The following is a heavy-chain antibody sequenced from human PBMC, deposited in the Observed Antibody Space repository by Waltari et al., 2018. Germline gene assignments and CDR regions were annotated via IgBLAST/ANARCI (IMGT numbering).Heavy chain of an antibody. Sequence: QLQLQASGPAMVNPSDTHPRPCIVPGASIHHRDTYLVWIAQPPGKGLKWIGSVFYMGGTYLTPSLKSRVSMSVDTSNNHFSLKLHSVTAADTSMYFCARGWGTVSASKGTPPNWFDPWGQGTLVTVSS. J-gene: IGHJ5*02. CDR3: ARGWGTVSASKGTPPNWFDP. V-gene: IGHV4-39*07. CDR1: GASIHHRDTY. CDR2: VFYMGGT. D-gene: IGHD3-16*01.